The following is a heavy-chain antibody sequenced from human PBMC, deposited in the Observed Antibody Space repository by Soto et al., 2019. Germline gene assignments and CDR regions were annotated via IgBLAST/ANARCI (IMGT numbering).Heavy chain of an antibody. D-gene: IGHD2-2*01. CDR2: IYHSGGA. J-gene: IGHJ5*02. CDR3: ARGPGYSTT. Sequence: TIPHTNTVSDFNIINLYLIWIRQPPGKGLEWVGYIYHSGGAHYNPSLESRVTISVDTSKTQFYLKLTSVTAADTDVYYSARGPGYSTTLGRGTLVTVSS. CDR1: DFNIINLY. V-gene: IGHV4-59*11.